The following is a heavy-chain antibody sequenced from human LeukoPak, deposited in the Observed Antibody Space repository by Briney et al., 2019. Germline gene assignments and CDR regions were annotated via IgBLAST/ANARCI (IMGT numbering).Heavy chain of an antibody. J-gene: IGHJ5*02. V-gene: IGHV4-59*12. CDR3: ARRVPNGPGGSNWFDP. D-gene: IGHD3-16*01. CDR1: GGAISPYY. Sequence: SETPSLTCIVSGGAISPYYWSWIRQSSGKGLEWIGYISDSGSTNYNPSLKSRVTISLDTSKNQFSLKLSSVTAADTAVYYCARRVPNGPGGSNWFDPWGQGTLVTVSS. CDR2: ISDSGST.